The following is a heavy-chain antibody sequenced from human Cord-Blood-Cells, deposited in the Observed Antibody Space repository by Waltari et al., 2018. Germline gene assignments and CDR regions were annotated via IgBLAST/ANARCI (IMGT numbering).Heavy chain of an antibody. CDR1: GGTFSSYA. CDR2: IIPIFGTA. V-gene: IGHV1-69*12. D-gene: IGHD1-26*01. CDR3: ARVKEFRGSYYGYYYYGMDV. Sequence: QVQLVQSGAEVKKPGSSVKVSCKASGGTFSSYAISWVRQAPGQGRGWMGGIIPIFGTANYAQKFQGRVTITADESTSTAYMELSSLRSEDTAVYYCARVKEFRGSYYGYYYYGMDVWGQGTTVTVSS. J-gene: IGHJ6*02.